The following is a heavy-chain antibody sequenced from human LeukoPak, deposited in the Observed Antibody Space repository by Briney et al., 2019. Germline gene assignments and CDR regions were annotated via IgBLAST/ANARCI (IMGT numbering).Heavy chain of an antibody. CDR3: ARQGSSGYVQFDY. V-gene: IGHV3-30*04. Sequence: GRSLRLSCAASGFTFSSYAMLWVRQAPGKGLEWVAVILYDGSHKYYADSVKGRFTISRDNSKNTLYLQMNSLRAEDTAVYYCARQGSSGYVQFDYWGQGTLVTVSS. CDR1: GFTFSSYA. CDR2: ILYDGSHK. J-gene: IGHJ4*02. D-gene: IGHD5-12*01.